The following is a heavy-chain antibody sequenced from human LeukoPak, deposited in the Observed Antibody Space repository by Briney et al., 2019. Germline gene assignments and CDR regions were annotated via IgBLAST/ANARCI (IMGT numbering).Heavy chain of an antibody. V-gene: IGHV3-30*04. CDR2: ILYDGRTT. CDR3: AKGEYYYDSSGYPDY. D-gene: IGHD3-22*01. J-gene: IGHJ4*02. Sequence: PGGSLRLSCAASGFTFRSYTMHWVRQAPGKGLEWVAVILYDGRTTNYAESVRGRFTISRDTSENTLYLQMNNLRAEDTAVYYCAKGEYYYDSSGYPDYWGQGTLVTVSS. CDR1: GFTFRSYT.